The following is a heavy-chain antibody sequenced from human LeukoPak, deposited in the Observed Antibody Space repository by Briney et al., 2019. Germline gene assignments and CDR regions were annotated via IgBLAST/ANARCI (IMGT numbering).Heavy chain of an antibody. V-gene: IGHV4-59*08. CDR2: IYYSGST. CDR1: GGSISSYY. CDR3: ARQYTFDI. Sequence: SETLSLTCTVSGGSISSYYWSWIRQPPGKGLEWIGYIYYSGSTNYNPSLKSRVTISVDTSKNQFSLQLTSVTAADTAVYYCARQYTFDIWGRGTVVSVSS. J-gene: IGHJ3*02. D-gene: IGHD1-14*01.